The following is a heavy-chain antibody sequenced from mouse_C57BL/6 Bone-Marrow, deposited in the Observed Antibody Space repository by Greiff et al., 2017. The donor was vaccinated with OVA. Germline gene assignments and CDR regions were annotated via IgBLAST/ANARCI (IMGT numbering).Heavy chain of an antibody. CDR3: ARRYYGSSWYFDV. CDR2: IYPGSGST. J-gene: IGHJ1*03. D-gene: IGHD1-1*01. CDR1: GYTFTSYW. Sequence: QVQLQQSGAELVKPGASVKMSCKASGYTFTSYWITWVKQRPGQGLEWLGDIYPGSGSTNYNEKFKSKATLTVDTSSSTAYMQLSSLTSEDSAVYYCARRYYGSSWYFDVWGTGTTVTVSS. V-gene: IGHV1-55*01.